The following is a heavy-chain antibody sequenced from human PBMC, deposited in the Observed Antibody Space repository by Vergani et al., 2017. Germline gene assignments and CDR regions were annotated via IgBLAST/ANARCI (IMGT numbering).Heavy chain of an antibody. D-gene: IGHD2-2*01. CDR1: GYTFSDHH. Sequence: QVQLVQSGAEVKKPGASVKVSCKASGYTFSDHHLHWVRQAPGHGLEWVGWININSGATKLAQKFQGRVTMGTDTSISTGYMELSSLRSDDTAVYYCARLARVVVPAARPLDLWGQGTLITVS. CDR3: ARLARVVVPAARPLDL. CDR2: ININSGAT. V-gene: IGHV1-2*02. J-gene: IGHJ4*02.